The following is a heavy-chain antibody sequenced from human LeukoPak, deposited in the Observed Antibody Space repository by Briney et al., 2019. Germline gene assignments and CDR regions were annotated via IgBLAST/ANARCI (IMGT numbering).Heavy chain of an antibody. D-gene: IGHD4-11*01. CDR3: ARLQGDYSFGH. CDR2: INTSGST. V-gene: IGHV4-4*07. Sequence: SETLSLTCTVSGGSISSYYWSWIRQPAGKGLEWIGRINTSGSTSYNPSLKSRVTISEDTSKNQFSLKLRSVTAADTAVYYCARLQGDYSFGHWGQGTLVAVSS. CDR1: GGSISSYY. J-gene: IGHJ4*02.